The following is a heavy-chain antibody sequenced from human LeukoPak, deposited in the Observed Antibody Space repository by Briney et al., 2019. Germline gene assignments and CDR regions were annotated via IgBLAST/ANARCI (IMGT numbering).Heavy chain of an antibody. CDR2: NNFAGRG. CDR3: ARDRQHSYGSDLDH. J-gene: IGHJ4*02. D-gene: IGHD5-18*01. V-gene: IGHV4-4*07. CDR1: GGSIHTYN. Sequence: SETLSLTCTVSGGSIHTYNWMWIRQPAGKGLEFIGRNNFAGRGYYNPSLKSRVTISVDSPSNQFSLELTSVTAADPAVYYCARDRQHSYGSDLDHWGQGILVTVSS.